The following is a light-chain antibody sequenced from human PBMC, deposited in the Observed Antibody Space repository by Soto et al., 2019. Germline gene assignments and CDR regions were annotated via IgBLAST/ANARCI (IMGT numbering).Light chain of an antibody. V-gene: IGKV3-15*01. J-gene: IGKJ1*01. CDR1: QSVSSN. Sequence: EIVMTQSPVTLSVSPGERATLSCRASQSVSSNLAWYQQKPGQAPSLLIYGAFTRATGIPARFSGTGSGTEFTLTISSLQSEDLALYYCQQYNDWPLTFGQGTKADSK. CDR2: GAF. CDR3: QQYNDWPLT.